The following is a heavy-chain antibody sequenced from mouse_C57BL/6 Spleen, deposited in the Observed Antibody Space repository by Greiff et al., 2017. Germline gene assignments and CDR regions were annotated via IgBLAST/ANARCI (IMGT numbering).Heavy chain of an antibody. CDR1: GYTFTSYW. V-gene: IGHV1-5*01. D-gene: IGHD1-1*01. J-gene: IGHJ3*01. CDR3: TRKGITTVVAGDWFAY. Sequence: EVQLQQSGTVLARPGASVKMSCKTSGYTFTSYWMHWVKQRPGQGLEWIGAIYPGNSDTSYNQKFKGKAKLTAVTSASTAYMELSRLTNEDSAVYYCTRKGITTVVAGDWFAYWGQGTLVTVSA. CDR2: IYPGNSDT.